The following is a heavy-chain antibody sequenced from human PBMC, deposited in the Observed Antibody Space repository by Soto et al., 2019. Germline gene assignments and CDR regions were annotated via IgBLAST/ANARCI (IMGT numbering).Heavy chain of an antibody. CDR2: ISSSSSYI. CDR1: GFTFSSYS. J-gene: IGHJ4*02. V-gene: IGHV3-21*01. CDR3: ARGQGGKQQQLAD. D-gene: IGHD6-13*01. Sequence: EVQLVESGGGLVKPGGSLRLSCAASGFTFSSYSMNWVRQAPGKGLEWVSSISSSSSYIYYADSVKGRFTISRDNAKNSLYLQMNSLRSEDTAVYYCARGQGGKQQQLADWGQGTLVTVSS.